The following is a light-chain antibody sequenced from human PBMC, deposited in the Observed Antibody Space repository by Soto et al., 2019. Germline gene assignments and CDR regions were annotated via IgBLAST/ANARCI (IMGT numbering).Light chain of an antibody. CDR1: QSISSW. V-gene: IGKV1-5*03. J-gene: IGKJ1*01. CDR2: KAS. Sequence: DIQMTQSPSTLSASVGDRVTITCRASQSISSWLAWYQQKPGKAPKLLIYKASSLESGVPSRFSGSGSGTEFTLTINSLQPDDFATYYCQQYKSIGTFGQGTKVEIK. CDR3: QQYKSIGT.